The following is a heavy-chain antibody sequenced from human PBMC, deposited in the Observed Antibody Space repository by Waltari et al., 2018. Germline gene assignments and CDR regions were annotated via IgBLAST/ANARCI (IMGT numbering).Heavy chain of an antibody. CDR2: IYTGGST. J-gene: IGHJ5*01. V-gene: IGHV3-53*01. CDR1: GFTVRNY. D-gene: IGHD6-19*01. Sequence: EVQLVESGGGLIQPGGSLRLSCAASGFTVRNYMSWVRQAPGKGLGWFSVIYTGGSTDYASSVKGRFTISRDNSKNPLYLQMNSLRAEDTAVYYCATSMAVAGKGRGWFDSWGQGTLVTVSS. CDR3: ATSMAVAGKGRGWFDS.